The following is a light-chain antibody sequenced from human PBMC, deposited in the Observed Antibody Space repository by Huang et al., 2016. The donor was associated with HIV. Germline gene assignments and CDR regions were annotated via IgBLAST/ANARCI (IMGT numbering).Light chain of an antibody. CDR3: QQYDNLT. CDR1: QDISNY. J-gene: IGKJ4*01. V-gene: IGKV1-33*01. Sequence: DIQMTQSPSSLSASVGDRVTITCQASQDISNYLNWYKQKPGKAPKLLIYDASNLETGVPSRFSGSGSGTDFTFTISSLQPEDIATYYCQQYDNLTFGGGTKVEIK. CDR2: DAS.